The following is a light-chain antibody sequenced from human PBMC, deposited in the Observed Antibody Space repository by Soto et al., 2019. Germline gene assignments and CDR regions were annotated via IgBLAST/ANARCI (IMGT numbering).Light chain of an antibody. CDR1: SSNIGSNY. Sequence: QPVLTQPPSASGTPGQRVTISCSGSSSNIGSNYVYWYQQLPGTAPKLLIYRNNQRPSGVPDRFSGSKSGTSASLAISGLRSEDEADYYCEAWDDSLSDVVFGGGTQLTVL. V-gene: IGLV1-47*01. CDR2: RNN. CDR3: EAWDDSLSDVV. J-gene: IGLJ2*01.